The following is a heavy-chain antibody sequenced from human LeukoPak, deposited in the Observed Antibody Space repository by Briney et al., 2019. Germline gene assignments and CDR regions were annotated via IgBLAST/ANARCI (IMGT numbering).Heavy chain of an antibody. V-gene: IGHV3-7*01. CDR3: ASSGSYRFDY. CDR1: GFTFSKYW. CDR2: TKQDGSEK. D-gene: IGHD1-26*01. Sequence: PGGSLRLSCAASGFTFSKYWMSWVRQAPGKGLEWVANTKQDGSEKYYVDSVKGRFTISRDNAKNSLYLQMNSLRDEDTAVYYCASSGSYRFDYWGQGTLVTVSS. J-gene: IGHJ4*02.